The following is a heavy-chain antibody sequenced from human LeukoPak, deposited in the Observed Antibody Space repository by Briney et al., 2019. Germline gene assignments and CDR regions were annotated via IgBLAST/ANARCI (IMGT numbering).Heavy chain of an antibody. D-gene: IGHD2-8*01. J-gene: IGHJ5*02. CDR1: GYTFTSYD. CDR3: ARDLGTIRFDP. Sequence: ASMKVSCTASGYTFTSYDINWVRQAPGQGLEWMGWMNPNSGDTGYAQKFQGRVTMTRNSSIKTAYMELSSLGSEDTAVYYCARDLGTIRFDPWGQGTLVTVSS. CDR2: MNPNSGDT. V-gene: IGHV1-8*01.